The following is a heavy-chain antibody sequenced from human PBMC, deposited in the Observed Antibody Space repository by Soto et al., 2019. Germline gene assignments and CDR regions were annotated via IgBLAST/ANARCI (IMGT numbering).Heavy chain of an antibody. CDR1: GGSINSYY. CDR2: VHHSWGS. D-gene: IGHD3-10*01. CDR3: ARQGFGPLHGLVDV. V-gene: IGHV4-59*08. J-gene: IGHJ6*02. Sequence: QVQLQESGPGLVKPSEILSLSCTVSGGSINSYYWSWIRQSPGKRMEWIGYVHHSWGSSYNPSLQGRVAISLDTSKSQFSLKVTSVTATDTAVYYCARQGFGPLHGLVDVWGQGTTVTVSS.